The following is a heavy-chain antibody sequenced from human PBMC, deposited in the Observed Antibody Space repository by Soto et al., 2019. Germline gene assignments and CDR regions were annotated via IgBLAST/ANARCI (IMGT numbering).Heavy chain of an antibody. J-gene: IGHJ6*02. D-gene: IGHD1-26*01. CDR1: GFTFSSYG. Sequence: QVQLVESGGGVVQPGRSLRLSCAASGFTFSSYGMHWVRQAPGKGLEWVAVISYDGSNKYYADSVKGRFTISRDNSKNTLYLQMNSLRAEDTAVYYCAKDLLRVVGATRRGYGMDVWGQGTTVTVSS. CDR2: ISYDGSNK. V-gene: IGHV3-30*18. CDR3: AKDLLRVVGATRRGYGMDV.